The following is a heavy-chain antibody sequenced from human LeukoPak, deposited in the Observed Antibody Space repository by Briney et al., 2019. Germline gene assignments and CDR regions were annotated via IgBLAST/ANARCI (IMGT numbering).Heavy chain of an antibody. CDR3: ASTTRRYSSSWY. Sequence: PGGSLRLSCAASGFTFSSYAMSWVRQAPGKGLEWVAVISYDGSNKYYADSVKGRFTISRDNSKNTLYLQMNSLRAEDTAVYYCASTTRRYSSSWYWGQGTLVTVSS. CDR2: ISYDGSNK. D-gene: IGHD6-13*01. V-gene: IGHV3-30*03. J-gene: IGHJ4*02. CDR1: GFTFSSYA.